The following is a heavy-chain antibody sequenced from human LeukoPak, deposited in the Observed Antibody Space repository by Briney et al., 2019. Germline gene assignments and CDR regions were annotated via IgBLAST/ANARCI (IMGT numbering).Heavy chain of an antibody. CDR2: IRSKADGGTP. J-gene: IGHJ4*02. Sequence: KSGGSLRLSCAASGFSFSDAWMNWVRQAPGKGLEWVGHIRSKADGGTPDYIAPVKGRFTISRDDSKDTLYLQMNSLNTEDTAMYYCTTRSPARYCSDGACYSSADCWGQGTLVTVSS. D-gene: IGHD2-15*01. CDR3: TTRSPARYCSDGACYSSADC. V-gene: IGHV3-15*07. CDR1: GFSFSDAW.